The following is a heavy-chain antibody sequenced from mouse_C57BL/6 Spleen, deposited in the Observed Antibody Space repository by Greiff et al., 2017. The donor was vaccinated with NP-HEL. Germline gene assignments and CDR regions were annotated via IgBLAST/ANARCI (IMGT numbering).Heavy chain of an antibody. D-gene: IGHD1-1*01. CDR3: ARGAHYYGSSYYYAMDY. CDR2: INYDGSST. CDR1: GFTFSDYY. Sequence: EVQRVESEGGLVQPGSSMKLSCTASGFTFSDYYMAWVRQVPEKGLEWVANINYDGSSTYYLDSLKSRFIISRDNAKNILYLQMSSLKSEDTATYYCARGAHYYGSSYYYAMDYWGQGTSVTVSS. V-gene: IGHV5-16*01. J-gene: IGHJ4*01.